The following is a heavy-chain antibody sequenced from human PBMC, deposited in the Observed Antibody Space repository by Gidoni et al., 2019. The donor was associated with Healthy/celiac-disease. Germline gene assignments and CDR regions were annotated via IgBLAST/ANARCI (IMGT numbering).Heavy chain of an antibody. J-gene: IGHJ6*02. V-gene: IGHV3-48*02. Sequence: EVQLVESVGGLVQPGGSLRLSCAASGFPFSSYGMNWVRQAPGKGLEWVAYIRSSSSTKYYADSVKGRFTISRDNAKNSLYLQMNSLRDEDTAVYYCAREASSAQGMDVWGQGTMVTVSS. CDR2: IRSSSSTK. CDR1: GFPFSSYG. D-gene: IGHD3-22*01. CDR3: AREASSAQGMDV.